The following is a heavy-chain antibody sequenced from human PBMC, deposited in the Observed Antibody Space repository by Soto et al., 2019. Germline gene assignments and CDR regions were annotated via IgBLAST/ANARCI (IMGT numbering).Heavy chain of an antibody. CDR2: ISAYNGNT. CDR1: GYTFTSYG. D-gene: IGHD3-16*02. Sequence: QVQLVQSGAEVKKPGASVKVSCKASGYTFTSYGISWVRQAPGQGLEWMGWISAYNGNTNYAQKLQGRVTMTTDTSTSTAYIELRSLRSDDTAVYYCAREIGVMLTFGGVITNAYSGQGTLVTVSS. J-gene: IGHJ4*02. CDR3: AREIGVMLTFGGVITNAY. V-gene: IGHV1-18*01.